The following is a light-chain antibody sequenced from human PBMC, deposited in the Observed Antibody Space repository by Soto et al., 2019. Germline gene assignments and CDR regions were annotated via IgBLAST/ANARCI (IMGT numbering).Light chain of an antibody. CDR3: QQYNSYSWT. Sequence: DIQMTQSPSTLSASVGDRVTITCRASQSISSWLAWYQKKPGKAPKLLIYDASSLESGVPSRFSDSGSGTEFTLTISILQPDDFATYYCQQYNSYSWTFGQGTKVDIK. CDR1: QSISSW. V-gene: IGKV1-5*01. CDR2: DAS. J-gene: IGKJ1*01.